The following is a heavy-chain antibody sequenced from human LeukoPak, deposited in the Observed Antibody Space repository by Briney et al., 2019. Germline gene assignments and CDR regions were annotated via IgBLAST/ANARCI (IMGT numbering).Heavy chain of an antibody. D-gene: IGHD2-2*01. CDR1: GFTFSSYW. V-gene: IGHV3-7*01. J-gene: IGHJ4*02. CDR2: IKQDGSEK. Sequence: GGSLRLSCAASGFTFSSYWMSWVRQAPGKGLEWVANIKQDGSEKYYTISRDNAKNSLYLQMNSLRAEETAVYYCARWGLGGYCSSTTYYGYWGQGTLVTVSS. CDR3: ARWGLGGYCSSTTYYGY.